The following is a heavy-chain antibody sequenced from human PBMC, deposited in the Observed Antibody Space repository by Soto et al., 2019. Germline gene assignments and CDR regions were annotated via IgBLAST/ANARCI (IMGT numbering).Heavy chain of an antibody. CDR3: ARQDPTYDFWSGSGGSDFDY. CDR1: GYSFTSYW. CDR2: IYPGDSDT. D-gene: IGHD3-3*01. V-gene: IGHV5-51*01. J-gene: IGHJ4*02. Sequence: GESLKISCKGSGYSFTSYWIGWVRQMPGKGLEWMGIIYPGDSDTRYSPSFQGQVTISADKSISTAYLQWSSLKASDTAMYYCARQDPTYDFWSGSGGSDFDYWGQGTLVTVSS.